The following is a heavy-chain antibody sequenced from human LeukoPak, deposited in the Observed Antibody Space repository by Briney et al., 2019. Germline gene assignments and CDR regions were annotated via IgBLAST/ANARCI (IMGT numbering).Heavy chain of an antibody. J-gene: IGHJ4*02. CDR3: ARDLKVVPRTSLGY. Sequence: GASVKASCKASGYTFTCYYMHWVRQAPGQGLEWMGWIKPNSGGTNYAQKFQGRVTMTRDTSISTAYMELSRLRSDDTAVYYCARDLKVVPRTSLGYWGQGTLVTVSS. D-gene: IGHD2-2*01. CDR2: IKPNSGGT. V-gene: IGHV1-2*02. CDR1: GYTFTCYY.